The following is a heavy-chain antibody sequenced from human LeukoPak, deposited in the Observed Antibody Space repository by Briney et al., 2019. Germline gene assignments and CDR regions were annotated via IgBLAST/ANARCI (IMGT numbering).Heavy chain of an antibody. D-gene: IGHD3-3*01. CDR3: ARGGFPMYYDFWSGYYDY. Sequence: GGSLRLSCAASGFTFSDYYMSWIRQAPGKGLEWVGRTRNKANSYTTEYAASVKGRFTISRDDSKNSLYLQMNSLKTEDTAVYYCARGGFPMYYDFWSGYYDYWGQGTLVTVSS. CDR1: GFTFSDYY. CDR2: TRNKANSYTT. J-gene: IGHJ4*02. V-gene: IGHV3-72*01.